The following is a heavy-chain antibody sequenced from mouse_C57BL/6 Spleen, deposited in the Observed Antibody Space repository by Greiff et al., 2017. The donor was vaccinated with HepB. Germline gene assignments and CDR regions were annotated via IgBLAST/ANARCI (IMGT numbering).Heavy chain of an antibody. J-gene: IGHJ1*03. CDR2: IWSGGST. CDR3: ARKDGNYGGYCDV. Sequence: QVHVKQSGPGLVQPSQSLSITCTVSGFSLTSYGVHWVRQSPGKGLEWLGVIWSGGSTDYNAAFISRLSISKDNSKSQVFFKMNSLQADDTAIHYCARKDGNYGGYCDVWGTGTTVTVSS. D-gene: IGHD2-1*01. CDR1: GFSLTSYG. V-gene: IGHV2-2*01.